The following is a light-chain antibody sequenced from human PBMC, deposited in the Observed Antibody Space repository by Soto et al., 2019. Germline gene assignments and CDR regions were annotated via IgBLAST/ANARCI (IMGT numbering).Light chain of an antibody. V-gene: IGKV1-39*01. CDR1: ETITDY. CDR2: SAS. CDR3: QQNFSPFVT. Sequence: DIQTTQSPPSLSASVGDRVTITCRASETITDYLNWYQVKPGKAPKLLIYSASLLQPGVPSRFSGSGYGTDFTLTLSGLQHEDSATYYCQQNFSPFVTFGAGTRV. J-gene: IGKJ4*01.